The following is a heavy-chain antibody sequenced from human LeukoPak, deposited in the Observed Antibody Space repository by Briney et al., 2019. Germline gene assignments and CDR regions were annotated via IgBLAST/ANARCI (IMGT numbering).Heavy chain of an antibody. CDR3: ARDLTGPLDS. V-gene: IGHV3-74*01. Sequence: GGSLRLSCAASGFTFRGYWMHWVRQAQGKGLVWVSRINRDETRTGYADFVKGRFTISRDNVQNSLYLQMNSLRVEDTAVYYCARDLTGPLDSWGQGTLVTVSS. CDR2: INRDETRT. CDR1: GFTFRGYW. J-gene: IGHJ5*02. D-gene: IGHD4/OR15-4a*01.